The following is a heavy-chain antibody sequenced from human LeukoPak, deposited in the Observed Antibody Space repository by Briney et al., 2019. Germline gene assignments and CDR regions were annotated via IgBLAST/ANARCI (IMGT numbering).Heavy chain of an antibody. CDR2: ISGSSSRT. CDR1: GFTFSSYA. Sequence: GGSLRPSCAASGFTFSSYAMSWVRQATGKGLEWASAISGSSSRTYYADSVKGRFTISRDNSKNTLYLQMNSLRAEDTAVFYCAKGYGSGTYFKSTWGQGTLVTVSS. D-gene: IGHD3-10*01. J-gene: IGHJ5*02. CDR3: AKGYGSGTYFKST. V-gene: IGHV3-23*01.